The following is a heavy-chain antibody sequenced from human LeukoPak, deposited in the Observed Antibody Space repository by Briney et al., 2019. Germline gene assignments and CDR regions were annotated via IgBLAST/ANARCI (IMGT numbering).Heavy chain of an antibody. CDR1: GGTFISYT. J-gene: IGHJ5*02. V-gene: IGHV1-69*02. D-gene: IGHD3-10*01. CDR3: ALLWFGGNWFDP. CDR2: IIPMVGVS. Sequence: ASVKVSCTASGGTFISYTITWVRQAPGQGLEWMGRIIPMVGVSKYAENFQGRVTITADKSTNTAYMEMSSLRSEGTAIYYCALLWFGGNWFDPWGQGTLVTVSS.